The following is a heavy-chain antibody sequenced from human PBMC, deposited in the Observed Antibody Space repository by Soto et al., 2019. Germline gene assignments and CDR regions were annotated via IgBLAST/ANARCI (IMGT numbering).Heavy chain of an antibody. CDR1: CGSISSYY. CDR2: IHYSGST. Sequence: PSETLSLTCTVSCGSISSYYWSWIRQPPGKGLEWIGYIHYSGSTHYNPSLKSRVGISIDTSKTQFSLTLGSVTAADTAVYYCARHRFGLDCWGQGTLVTVSS. J-gene: IGHJ4*02. V-gene: IGHV4-59*08. CDR3: ARHRFGLDC. D-gene: IGHD3-10*01.